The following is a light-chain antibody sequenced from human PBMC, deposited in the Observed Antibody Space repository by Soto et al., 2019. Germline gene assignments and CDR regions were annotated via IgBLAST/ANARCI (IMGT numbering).Light chain of an antibody. CDR1: QDISNY. CDR2: GAN. CDR3: QQNYGTPGT. Sequence: DIQMTQSPSSLSASVGDRVTITCQASQDISNYLNWYQQRPGTAPKVLIFGANSLQSGVPSRFSGSGSGTEFTLTISSLQPEDFATYYCQQNYGTPGTFGQGTKVDVK. V-gene: IGKV1-39*01. J-gene: IGKJ1*01.